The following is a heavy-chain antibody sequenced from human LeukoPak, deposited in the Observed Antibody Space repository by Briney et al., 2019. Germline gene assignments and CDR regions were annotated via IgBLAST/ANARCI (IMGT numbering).Heavy chain of an antibody. V-gene: IGHV4-38-2*02. CDR1: GYSISSGYY. Sequence: SETLSLTCTVSGYSISSGYYWGWIRQPPGKGLEWIGSIYHSGSTYYNPSLKSRVTISVDTSKNQFSLKLSSVTAADTAVYYCARDLGHIVVVTAEYYFDYWGQGTLVTVSS. D-gene: IGHD2-21*02. J-gene: IGHJ4*02. CDR3: ARDLGHIVVVTAEYYFDY. CDR2: IYHSGST.